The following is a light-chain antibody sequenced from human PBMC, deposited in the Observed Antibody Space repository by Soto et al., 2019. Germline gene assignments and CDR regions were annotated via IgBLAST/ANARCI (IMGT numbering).Light chain of an antibody. CDR3: CSYVRSRTFYV. CDR1: SSDVGNYKL. CDR2: EGS. Sequence: QSVLTQPASVSGSPGQSITISCTGTSSDVGNYKLVSWYQQHPGKAPKLMIYEGSKRPSGVSNRFSGSKSGNTASLTIAGLQAEDEADYYCCSYVRSRTFYVFGTGTKVTVL. J-gene: IGLJ1*01. V-gene: IGLV2-23*01.